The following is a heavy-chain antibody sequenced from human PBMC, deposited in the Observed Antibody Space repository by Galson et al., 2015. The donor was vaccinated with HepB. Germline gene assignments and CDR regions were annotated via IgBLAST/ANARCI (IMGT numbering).Heavy chain of an antibody. Sequence: SVKVSCKASGYTFTNYGIGWVRQAPGQGLEWMGWISPFNANTNYAQTLHGRVTMTTDTSTRTAYMELRSLGVDDTAMYYCARDFTENYYGNSFDTWGKGTMVTVSS. CDR2: ISPFNANT. J-gene: IGHJ3*02. V-gene: IGHV1-18*01. CDR3: ARDFTENYYGNSFDT. CDR1: GYTFTNYG. D-gene: IGHD3-3*01.